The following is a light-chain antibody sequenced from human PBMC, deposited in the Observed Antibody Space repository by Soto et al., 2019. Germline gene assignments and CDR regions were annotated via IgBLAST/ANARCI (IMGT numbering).Light chain of an antibody. J-gene: IGKJ4*01. CDR2: GAS. CDR3: QQHHSWPLT. V-gene: IGKV3-15*01. CDR1: QSVSGN. Sequence: EIVMTQSPATLSVSPGERATLSCRASQSVSGNLAWYQQKPGQAPRLLIYGASTRATGIPARFSGSGSGTEFTLTISSLQSEDFAVYYCQQHHSWPLTFGGGTKVEIK.